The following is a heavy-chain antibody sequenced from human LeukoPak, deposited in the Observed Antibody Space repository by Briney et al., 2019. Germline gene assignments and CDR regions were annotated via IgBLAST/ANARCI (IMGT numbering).Heavy chain of an antibody. J-gene: IGHJ5*02. CDR2: IYHSGST. CDR1: GYSISSGYY. V-gene: IGHV4-38-2*01. CDR3: ARPSWYSSSSGGSYWFDP. Sequence: SETLSLTCAVSGYSISSGYYWGWIWPPPGKGLEWIGSIYHSGSTYYNPSLKSRVTISVDTSKNQFSLKLSSVTAADTAVYYCARPSWYSSSSGGSYWFDPWGQGTLVTVSS. D-gene: IGHD6-6*01.